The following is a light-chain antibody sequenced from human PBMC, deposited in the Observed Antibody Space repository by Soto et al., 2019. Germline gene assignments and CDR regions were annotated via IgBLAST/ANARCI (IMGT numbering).Light chain of an antibody. CDR2: KAS. J-gene: IGKJ4*01. V-gene: IGKV1-5*03. CDR3: RQYGTSPLT. CDR1: QTISSW. Sequence: DIQMTQSPSTLSGSVGDRVTITGRASQTISSWLAWYQQKPGKAPKLLIYKASTLKSGVPSRFSGSGSGTDFTLTISRLEPEDFAVYYCRQYGTSPLTFGGGTKVDNK.